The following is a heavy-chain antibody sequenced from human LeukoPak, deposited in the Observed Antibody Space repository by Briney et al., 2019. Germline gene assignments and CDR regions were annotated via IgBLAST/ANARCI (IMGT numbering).Heavy chain of an antibody. CDR1: GGSISSYY. CDR3: ARGYSSSWYPPVAFDI. Sequence: SETLSLTCTVSGGSISSYYWSWIRQPAGKGLEWIGRIYTSGSTNYNPSLKSRVTMSVDTSKNQFSLKLSSVTAADTAVYYCARGYSSSWYPPVAFDIWGQGTMVTVSS. CDR2: IYTSGST. D-gene: IGHD6-13*01. V-gene: IGHV4-4*07. J-gene: IGHJ3*02.